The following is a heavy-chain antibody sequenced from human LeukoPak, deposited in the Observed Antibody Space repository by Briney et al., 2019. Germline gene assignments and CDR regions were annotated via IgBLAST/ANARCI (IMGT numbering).Heavy chain of an antibody. CDR3: ARDQRPYYYDSSGYYPFDY. CDR1: GGSISSSSYY. D-gene: IGHD3-22*01. J-gene: IGHJ4*02. Sequence: SETLSLTCTVSGGSISSSSYYWGWIRQPPGKGLEWIGSIYYSGSTYYNPSLKSRVTISVDTSKNQLSLKLSSVTAADTAVYYCARDQRPYYYDSSGYYPFDYWGQGTLVTVSS. CDR2: IYYSGST. V-gene: IGHV4-39*07.